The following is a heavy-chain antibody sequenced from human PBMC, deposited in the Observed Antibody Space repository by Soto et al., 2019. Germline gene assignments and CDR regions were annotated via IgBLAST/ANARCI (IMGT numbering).Heavy chain of an antibody. CDR3: ARGRWLQLGSSDY. D-gene: IGHD1-26*01. J-gene: IGHJ4*02. V-gene: IGHV3-30*03. CDR2: MSYDGSSE. Sequence: QVQLVESGGGVVQPGRSLRLSCAASGFTFRSYGMHWVRQAPGKGLEWVAVMSYDGSSEHYADSVKGRVAISRDNSKNTLFLQMNSLRAEDTAVYYCARGRWLQLGSSDYWGQGTLVTVSS. CDR1: GFTFRSYG.